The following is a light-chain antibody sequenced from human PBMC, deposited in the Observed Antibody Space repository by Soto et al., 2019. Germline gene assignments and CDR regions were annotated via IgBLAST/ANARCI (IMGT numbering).Light chain of an antibody. Sequence: DLVITQSPDSLAFSLGERATINCKSSQSGLYSSNNKSYLAWYQQKPGQPPRLLIYGASTRESGVPDRFSGSGSGTDFTLTISRLQAEDVAVYYCQQYYSTPITFGQGTRLEIK. CDR3: QQYYSTPIT. CDR1: QSGLYSSNNKSY. CDR2: GAS. J-gene: IGKJ5*01. V-gene: IGKV4-1*01.